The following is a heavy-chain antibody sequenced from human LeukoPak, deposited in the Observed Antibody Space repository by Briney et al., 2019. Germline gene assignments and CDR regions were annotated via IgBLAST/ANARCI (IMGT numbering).Heavy chain of an antibody. V-gene: IGHV3-23*01. D-gene: IGHD6-13*01. Sequence: GGSLRLSCAASGFTFNNYAMNWVRQAPGKGLEWVSGISGSGTSTFYADSVQGRFTISRDNSKNTLYLQMDSLRAEDTAIYYCARALRQQPRAYDYWGQGTLVTVSS. CDR3: ARALRQQPRAYDY. J-gene: IGHJ4*02. CDR1: GFTFNNYA. CDR2: ISGSGTST.